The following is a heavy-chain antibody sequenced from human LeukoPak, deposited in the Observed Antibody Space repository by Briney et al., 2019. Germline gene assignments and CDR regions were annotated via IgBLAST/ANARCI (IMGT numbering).Heavy chain of an antibody. CDR1: GFTFSSYS. J-gene: IGHJ6*03. CDR2: ISSSSSYI. V-gene: IGHV3-21*01. Sequence: GGSLRLPCAASGFTFSSYSMNWVRQAPGKGLEWVSSISSSSSYIYYADSVKGRFTISRDNAKNSLYLQMNSLRAEDTAVYYCAKPKKSELLRQGGYYYYMDVWGKGTTVTISS. CDR3: AKPKKSELLRQGGYYYYMDV. D-gene: IGHD1-26*01.